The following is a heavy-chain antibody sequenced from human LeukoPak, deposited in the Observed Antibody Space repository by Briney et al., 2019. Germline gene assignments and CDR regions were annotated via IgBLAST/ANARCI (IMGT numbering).Heavy chain of an antibody. D-gene: IGHD2-8*02. CDR1: GGSFSGYS. V-gene: IGHV4-34*01. Sequence: SETLSLTCAVSGGSFSGYSGSWIRQPPGKGLGWIGEINHSGSTNYNTSLKSRVTISVDTSKNQFSLKLSSVTAADTAVYYCARGRYRTGSHFDYWGQGTLVTVSS. CDR2: INHSGST. CDR3: ARGRYRTGSHFDY. J-gene: IGHJ4*02.